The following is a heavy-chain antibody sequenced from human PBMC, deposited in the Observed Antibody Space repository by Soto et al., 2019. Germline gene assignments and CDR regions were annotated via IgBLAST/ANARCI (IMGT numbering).Heavy chain of an antibody. CDR3: ARLRGYCTGGSCYHFDC. J-gene: IGHJ4*02. V-gene: IGHV4-39*01. D-gene: IGHD2-15*01. CDR1: GGSISSSSYY. Sequence: SETLSLTCTVSGGSISSSSYYWGWIRQTPGKGLEWIGSIYYSGTTNYNPSLKSRVSISVDTSKNQFSLRLSSVTAVDTAIYYCARLRGYCTGGSCYHFDCWGQGTLVTVSS. CDR2: IYYSGTT.